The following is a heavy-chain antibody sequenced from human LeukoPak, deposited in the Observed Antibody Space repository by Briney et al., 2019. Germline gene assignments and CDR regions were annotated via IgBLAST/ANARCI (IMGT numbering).Heavy chain of an antibody. Sequence: PSETLSLTCTVSGDSISSVGYFWSWIRQPPGKGLEWIGYIYYSGSTYYNPSLKSRVTISVDTSKNQFSLKLSSVTAADTAVYYCARDHFNYYMDVWGKGTTVTVSS. J-gene: IGHJ6*03. CDR2: IYYSGST. CDR3: ARDHFNYYMDV. V-gene: IGHV4-30-4*07. D-gene: IGHD3-3*02. CDR1: GDSISSVGYF.